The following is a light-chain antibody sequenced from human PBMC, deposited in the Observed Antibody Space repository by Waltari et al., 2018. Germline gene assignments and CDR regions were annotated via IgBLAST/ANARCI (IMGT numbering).Light chain of an antibody. CDR1: QDISNF. V-gene: IGKV1-33*01. Sequence: DIQMTQSPSSVSASVGDRVTITCQASQDISNFLSWYQHKAGKAHKLLIFDTSKMQTGVPYKFGGGGSGTDFTFTIDSLQPEDVATYYCQQYESLPYTFGQGTKVEI. CDR3: QQYESLPYT. CDR2: DTS. J-gene: IGKJ2*01.